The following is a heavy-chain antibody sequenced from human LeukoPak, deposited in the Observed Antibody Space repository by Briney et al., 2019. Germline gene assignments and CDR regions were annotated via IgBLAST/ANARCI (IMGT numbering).Heavy chain of an antibody. CDR2: ISFDGSNK. V-gene: IGHV3-30*18. Sequence: GGSLRLSCAVSGFTFSSYAVHWVRQAPGKGLEWVAVISFDGSNKYYADSVKGRFTISRDNSKNTLYLQINSLRAEDTAVYYCAKDQAGGTYYSNYYYYGLDVWGQGTTVTVSS. CDR3: AKDQAGGTYYSNYYYYGLDV. CDR1: GFTFSSYA. J-gene: IGHJ6*02. D-gene: IGHD1-26*01.